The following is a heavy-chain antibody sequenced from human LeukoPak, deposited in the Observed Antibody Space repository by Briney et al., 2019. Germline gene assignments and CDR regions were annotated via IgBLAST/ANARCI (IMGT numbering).Heavy chain of an antibody. CDR3: ARDRDGYNWADAFDI. CDR2: INPSGGST. Sequence: ASVKVSCKASGYTFTGYYMHWVRQAPGQGLEWMGIINPSGGSTSYAQKFQGRVTMTRDTSTSTVYMGLSSLRSEDTAVYYCARDRDGYNWADAFDIWGQGTMVTVSS. J-gene: IGHJ3*02. CDR1: GYTFTGYY. D-gene: IGHD5-24*01. V-gene: IGHV1-46*01.